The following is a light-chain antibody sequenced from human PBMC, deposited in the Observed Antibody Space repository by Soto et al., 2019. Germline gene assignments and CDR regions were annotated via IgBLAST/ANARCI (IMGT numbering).Light chain of an antibody. CDR3: SSYTSSSTLDVV. CDR2: EVS. CDR1: SSDVGGYNY. V-gene: IGLV2-14*01. J-gene: IGLJ2*01. Sequence: QSALTQPASVSGSPGQSITIFCTGTSSDVGGYNYVSWYQQYPGKAPKLMIYEVSNRPSGVSNRFSGSKSGNTASLTISGLQAEDEADYYCSSYTSSSTLDVVFGGGTKLTVL.